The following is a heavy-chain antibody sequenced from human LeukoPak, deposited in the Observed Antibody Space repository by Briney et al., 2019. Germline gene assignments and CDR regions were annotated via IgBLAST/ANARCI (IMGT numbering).Heavy chain of an antibody. CDR1: GGSISSTSYY. Sequence: PSQTLSLTCNVSGGSISSTSYYWSWIRQPAGKGLEWIGRIYTSGSTNYNPSLKSRVTISVDTSKNQFSLKLSSVTAADTAVYYCARDIIVGLTRDAFDIWGQGTMVTVSS. J-gene: IGHJ3*02. D-gene: IGHD1-26*01. V-gene: IGHV4-61*02. CDR2: IYTSGST. CDR3: ARDIIVGLTRDAFDI.